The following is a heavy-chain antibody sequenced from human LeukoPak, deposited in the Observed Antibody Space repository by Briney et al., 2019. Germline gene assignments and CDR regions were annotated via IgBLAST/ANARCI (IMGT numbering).Heavy chain of an antibody. CDR2: IYYSGST. CDR1: GGSISSYY. V-gene: IGHV4-59*08. D-gene: IGHD3-9*01. Sequence: PSETLSLTCTVSGGSISSYYWSWIRQPPGKGLEWIGYIYYSGSTNYNPSLKSRVTISVDTSKNQFSLKLSSVTAADTAVYYCARGRLVGVPDNWFDPWGQGTLVTVSS. CDR3: ARGRLVGVPDNWFDP. J-gene: IGHJ5*02.